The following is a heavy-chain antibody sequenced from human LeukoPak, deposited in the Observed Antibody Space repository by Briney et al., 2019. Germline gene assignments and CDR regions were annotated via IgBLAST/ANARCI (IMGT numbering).Heavy chain of an antibody. J-gene: IGHJ4*02. CDR1: GFTFSSYA. CDR2: ISSSSNYI. CDR3: ARDRIVGATIDY. D-gene: IGHD1-26*01. V-gene: IGHV3-21*01. Sequence: GGSLRLSCAASGFTFSSYAMNWVRQAPGKGLERVSCISSSSNYIYYADLVKGRFTVSRDNAKNSLYLQMNSLRAEDTAVYYCARDRIVGATIDYWGQGTLVTVSS.